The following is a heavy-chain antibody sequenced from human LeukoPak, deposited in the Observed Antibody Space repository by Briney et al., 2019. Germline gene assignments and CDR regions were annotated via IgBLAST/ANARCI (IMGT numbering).Heavy chain of an antibody. CDR3: ARAGESKTQYYFDY. J-gene: IGHJ4*02. CDR1: GGSISSYY. D-gene: IGHD4-11*01. V-gene: IGHV4-59*12. Sequence: SETLSLTCTVSGGSISSYYWSWIRQPPGKGLEWIGYIYYSGSTNYNPSLKSRVTMSVDTSKNQFSLKLSSVTAADTAVYYCARAGESKTQYYFDYWGQGTLVTVSS. CDR2: IYYSGST.